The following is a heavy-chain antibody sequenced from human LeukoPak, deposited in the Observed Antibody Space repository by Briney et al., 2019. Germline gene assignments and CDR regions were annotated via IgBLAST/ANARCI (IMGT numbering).Heavy chain of an antibody. D-gene: IGHD6-6*01. CDR1: GYTFTGYY. Sequence: ASVKVSCKASGYTFTGYYMHWVRQAPGQGLEWMGWINPNSGGTNYAQKFQGRVTMTRDTSISTAYMELSRLRSDDTAVYYCARERTPTSYNWLDPWGQGTLVTVSS. V-gene: IGHV1-2*02. J-gene: IGHJ5*02. CDR3: ARERTPTSYNWLDP. CDR2: INPNSGGT.